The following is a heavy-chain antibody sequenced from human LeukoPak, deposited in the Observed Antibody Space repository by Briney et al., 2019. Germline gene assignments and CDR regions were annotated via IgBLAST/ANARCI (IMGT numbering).Heavy chain of an antibody. J-gene: IGHJ6*04. CDR1: GLTFSSYG. CDR3: AKGHGAAVAGAYYYGMDV. CDR2: ISYDGSNK. V-gene: IGHV3-30*18. D-gene: IGHD6-19*01. Sequence: GRSLRLSCAASGLTFSSYGMHWVRQAPGKGLEWVAVISYDGSNKYYADSVKGRFTISRDSSKDTLYLQMNSLRAEDTAVYYCAKGHGAAVAGAYYYGMDVWGKGTTVTVSS.